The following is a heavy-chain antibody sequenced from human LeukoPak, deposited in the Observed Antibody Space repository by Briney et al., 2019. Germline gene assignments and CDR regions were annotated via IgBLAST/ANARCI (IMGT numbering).Heavy chain of an antibody. V-gene: IGHV4-59*01. J-gene: IGHJ4*02. D-gene: IGHD5-24*01. CDR1: GGSISSYY. Sequence: SETLSLTCTVSGGSISSYYWSWIRQPPGKGLEWIGYIYYSGSTNYNPSLKSRVTISVDTSKNQFSLKLSSVTAADTAVYHCARADREMAQGYYWGQATLVTVSS. CDR2: IYYSGST. CDR3: ARADREMAQGYY.